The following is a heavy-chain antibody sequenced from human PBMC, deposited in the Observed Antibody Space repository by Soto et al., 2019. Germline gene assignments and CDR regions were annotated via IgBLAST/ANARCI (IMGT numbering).Heavy chain of an antibody. CDR1: GGSISSGGYY. CDR3: AREGGIVGATAADY. CDR2: IYYSGST. D-gene: IGHD1-26*01. J-gene: IGHJ4*02. Sequence: QVQLQESGPGLVKPSQTLSLTCTVSGGSISSGGYYWSWIRQHPGKGLEWIGYIYYSGSTYYNPSLKRRVTISLDTSKNQFSLKLSSVTAADTAVYYCAREGGIVGATAADYWGQGTLVTVSS. V-gene: IGHV4-31*03.